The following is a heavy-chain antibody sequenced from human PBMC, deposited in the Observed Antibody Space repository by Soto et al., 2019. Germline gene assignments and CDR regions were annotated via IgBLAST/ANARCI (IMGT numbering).Heavy chain of an antibody. Sequence: GGSLRLSCAASGFTFSSYWMHWVRQAPGKGLVWVSRINSDGSSTSYADSVKGRFTISRDNAKNTLYLQMNSLRAEDTAVYYCARDLSKEYSGYEVAFDYWGQGTLVTVSS. CDR2: INSDGSST. CDR1: GFTFSSYW. CDR3: ARDLSKEYSGYEVAFDY. D-gene: IGHD5-12*01. J-gene: IGHJ4*02. V-gene: IGHV3-74*01.